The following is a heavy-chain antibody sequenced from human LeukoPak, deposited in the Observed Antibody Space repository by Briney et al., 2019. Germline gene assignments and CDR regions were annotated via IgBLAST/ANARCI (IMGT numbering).Heavy chain of an antibody. CDR2: INANTGNP. J-gene: IGHJ1*01. Sequence: GASVKVSCKASGYTFTSYVMNWVRQAPGQGLEWMGWINANTGNPTYAQGFTGRFVFSLDTSVSTAYLRISSLKAEDTAVYYCARPYDILTGFPGDAEYFQHWGQGTLVTVSS. D-gene: IGHD3-9*01. CDR3: ARPYDILTGFPGDAEYFQH. CDR1: GYTFTSYV. V-gene: IGHV7-4-1*02.